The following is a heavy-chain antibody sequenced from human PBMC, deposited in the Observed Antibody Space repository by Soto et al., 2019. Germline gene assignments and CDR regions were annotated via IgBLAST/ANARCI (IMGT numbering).Heavy chain of an antibody. CDR3: ARDHSSGPGDY. CDR1: GGTFSSYA. D-gene: IGHD2-15*01. Sequence: ASVKVSSKASGGTFSSYAISWVRQAPGQGLEWMGGIIPIFGTANYAQKFQGRVTITADESTSTAYMELSSLRSEDTAVYYCARDHSSGPGDYWGHGTLVTVSS. J-gene: IGHJ4*01. V-gene: IGHV1-69*13. CDR2: IIPIFGTA.